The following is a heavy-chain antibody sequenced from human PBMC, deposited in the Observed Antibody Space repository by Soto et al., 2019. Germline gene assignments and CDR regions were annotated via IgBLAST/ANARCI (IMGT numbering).Heavy chain of an antibody. CDR3: AGDPDSHYNDSHASSYP. CDR2: IIPIIGII. Sequence: QVQLVQSGAEVKKPGSSVTVSCKASGGTFSTYTITWVRQAPGQGLEWIGSIIPIIGIINYAQKFQGRVTISADKFPGTAYMELTGLRSDDTSVYYCAGDPDSHYNDSHASSYPWGQGTLVTVSS. J-gene: IGHJ5*02. CDR1: GGTFSTYT. D-gene: IGHD4-4*01. V-gene: IGHV1-69*08.